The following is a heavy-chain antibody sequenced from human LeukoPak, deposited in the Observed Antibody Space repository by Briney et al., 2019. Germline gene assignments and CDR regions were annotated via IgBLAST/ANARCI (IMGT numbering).Heavy chain of an antibody. D-gene: IGHD1-7*01. CDR2: SNGGNGNT. J-gene: IGHJ4*02. CDR1: GYTFTSYP. V-gene: IGHV1-3*02. Sequence: ASVKVSCKASGYTFTSYPIHWVRQAPGQRLEWMGWSNGGNGNTKYSQEFQDRVTITRDTSASKAYMELSSLRSEDMAVYYYARDSTGTGLLEYWGQGTLVTVSS. CDR3: ARDSTGTGLLEY.